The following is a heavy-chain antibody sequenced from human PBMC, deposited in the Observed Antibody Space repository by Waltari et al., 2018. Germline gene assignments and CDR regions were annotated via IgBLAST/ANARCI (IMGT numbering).Heavy chain of an antibody. D-gene: IGHD3-9*01. CDR1: GGSISSGSYY. Sequence: QVQLQESGPGLVKPSQTLSLTCTVSGGSISSGSYYWSWIRQPAGKGLEWIGRIYTSGSTNDTPSLKSRVTISVDTSKNQFSLKLSSVTAADTAVYYCASGYYDILTGSAPFDYWGQGTLVTVSS. CDR2: IYTSGST. J-gene: IGHJ4*02. CDR3: ASGYYDILTGSAPFDY. V-gene: IGHV4-61*02.